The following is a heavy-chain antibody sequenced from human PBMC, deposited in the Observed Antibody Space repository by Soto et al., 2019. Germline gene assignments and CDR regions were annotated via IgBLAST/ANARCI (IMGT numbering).Heavy chain of an antibody. V-gene: IGHV1-69*13. J-gene: IGHJ4*02. CDR2: LIRWFDIA. CDR1: GGTFTSYT. CDR3: ARSLGRHPSETPRGHSFGAGSLFPFDH. Sequence: GASVKVSCKASGGTFTSYTVYWVRQAPGQGLEWVGGLIRWFDIANYAERFRVRVMITADEATNTASMELSSLTSADTAVYFCARSLGRHPSETPRGHSFGAGSLFPFDHWGQGTLVTVSS. D-gene: IGHD2-15*01.